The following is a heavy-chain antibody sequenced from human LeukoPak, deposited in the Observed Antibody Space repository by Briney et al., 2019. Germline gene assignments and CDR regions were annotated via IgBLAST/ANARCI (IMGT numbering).Heavy chain of an antibody. J-gene: IGHJ4*02. CDR2: ISSSGGST. V-gene: IGHV3-23*01. CDR1: GFTFSSYS. D-gene: IGHD3-22*01. Sequence: GGSLRLSCAASGFTFSSYSMSWVRQAPGKGLEWVSAISSSGGSTYYADSVKGRFTISRDNSKNTLYLQMNSLRAEDTAVYYCAKDPRPNYYDSSGYQGRRGYWGQGTLVTVSS. CDR3: AKDPRPNYYDSSGYQGRRGY.